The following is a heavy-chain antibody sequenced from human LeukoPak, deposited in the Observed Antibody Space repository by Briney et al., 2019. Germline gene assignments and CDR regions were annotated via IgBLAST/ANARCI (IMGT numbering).Heavy chain of an antibody. Sequence: SETLSLTGAVYGGSFSGDYGSWIRQPPGKVLEWIGEINHSGSTNYNPSLKSRVTKSVDTSKNQFSLKLSSVTAADTAVYYCARGSGVDTATVERGEDYWGQGTLVTVSS. D-gene: IGHD5-18*01. CDR3: ARGSGVDTATVERGEDY. J-gene: IGHJ4*02. CDR2: INHSGST. CDR1: GGSFSGDY. V-gene: IGHV4-34*01.